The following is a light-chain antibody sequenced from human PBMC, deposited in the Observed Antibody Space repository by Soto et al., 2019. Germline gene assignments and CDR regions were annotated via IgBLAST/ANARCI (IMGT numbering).Light chain of an antibody. CDR1: QGLVNW. J-gene: IGKJ4*01. CDR2: AAS. Sequence: DIQVTQSPSSVSASVGDRVTITCRASQGLVNWLAWYQQKPGKAPKLLIYAASSFQSGVPSRFSGSGSGTECTLTISSLQPEDFATYYCQQTSSFPLTFGGGTKVEIK. CDR3: QQTSSFPLT. V-gene: IGKV1-12*01.